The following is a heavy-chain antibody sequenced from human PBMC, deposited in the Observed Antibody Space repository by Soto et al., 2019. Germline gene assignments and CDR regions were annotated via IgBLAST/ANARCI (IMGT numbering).Heavy chain of an antibody. V-gene: IGHV3-23*01. J-gene: IGHJ4*02. Sequence: EVQLLESGGDLVQPGGSLRLSCVASGFSFISHVLTWVRQAPGKGLEWVSGMNGDGRNIFYADSVKGRITISRDNSKDTLYLQMSILRDKETAVYYCARDMGLSLWGQGTLVTVSS. CDR2: MNGDGRNI. CDR1: GFSFISHV. D-gene: IGHD3-10*01. CDR3: ARDMGLSL.